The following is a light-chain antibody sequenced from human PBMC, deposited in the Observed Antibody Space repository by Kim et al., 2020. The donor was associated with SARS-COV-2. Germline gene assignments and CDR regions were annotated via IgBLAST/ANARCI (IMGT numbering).Light chain of an antibody. V-gene: IGLV7-46*01. Sequence: QAVVTQEPSLTVSPGGTVTLTCGSSTGPVTSGHYSYWFQKKPGQAPKTLIYNTDNKHFWTPARFTGSLLGDKAALTLSGAQPDDEAEYYCLLSYPTVRSWVFGGGTQLTVL. J-gene: IGLJ3*02. CDR1: TGPVTSGHY. CDR2: NTD. CDR3: LLSYPTVRSWV.